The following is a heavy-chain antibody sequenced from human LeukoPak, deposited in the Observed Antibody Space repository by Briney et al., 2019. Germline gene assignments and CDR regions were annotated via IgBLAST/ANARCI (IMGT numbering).Heavy chain of an antibody. V-gene: IGHV1-8*03. Sequence: GESLKISCKGSGYTFTSYDINWVRQATGQGLEWMGWMNPNSGNTGYAQKFQGRVTITRNTSISTAYMELSSLRSEDTAVYYCARVSASSWYAGENWFDPWGQGTLVTVSS. CDR3: ARVSASSWYAGENWFDP. D-gene: IGHD6-13*01. CDR1: GYTFTSYD. J-gene: IGHJ5*02. CDR2: MNPNSGNT.